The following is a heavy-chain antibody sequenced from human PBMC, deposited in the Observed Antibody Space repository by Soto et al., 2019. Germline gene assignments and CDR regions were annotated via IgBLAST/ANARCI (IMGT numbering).Heavy chain of an antibody. D-gene: IGHD3-10*01. CDR1: GGTFSSYA. J-gene: IGHJ3*02. Sequence: QVQLVQSGAEVKKPGSSVKVSCKASGGTFSSYAISWVRQAPGQGLEWMGGIIPIFGTANYAQKFQGRVTITEDESTVKAYMELSSLISEDPAVYYCASTLGFGELWDQDAFDIWGQGKMVTVSS. CDR2: IIPIFGTA. V-gene: IGHV1-69*01. CDR3: ASTLGFGELWDQDAFDI.